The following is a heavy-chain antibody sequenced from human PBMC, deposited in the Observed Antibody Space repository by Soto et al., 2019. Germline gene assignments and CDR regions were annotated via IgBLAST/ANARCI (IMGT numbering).Heavy chain of an antibody. J-gene: IGHJ4*02. CDR3: ARARRGAFDY. V-gene: IGHV3-64*02. CDR2: ISNNGDST. Sequence: GGSLRLSCEASGFTFSTYSMHWVRQVPGKGLEYVSSISNNGDSTYYVDSVKGRFTISRDNSKNTLYLQMGSLTAEDTAVYYCARARRGAFDYWGQGIQVTVSS. D-gene: IGHD3-10*01. CDR1: GFTFSTYS.